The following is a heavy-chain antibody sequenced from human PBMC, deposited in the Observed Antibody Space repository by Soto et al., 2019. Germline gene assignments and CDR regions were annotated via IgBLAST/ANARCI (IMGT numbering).Heavy chain of an antibody. CDR3: ARPHSSSQTRGAFDI. D-gene: IGHD6-6*01. Sequence: PGESLTISCKVSGYSFTSYWIIWVLQMPGKGLEWMGRIDPSDSYTNYSPSFQGHVTISADKSISTAYLQWSSLKASDTAMYYCARPHSSSQTRGAFDIWGQGTMVTVSS. CDR2: IDPSDSYT. J-gene: IGHJ3*02. V-gene: IGHV5-10-1*01. CDR1: GYSFTSYW.